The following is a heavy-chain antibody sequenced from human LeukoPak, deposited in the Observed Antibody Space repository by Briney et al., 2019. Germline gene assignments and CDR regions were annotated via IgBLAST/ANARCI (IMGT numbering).Heavy chain of an antibody. CDR3: ARRFIDHDILWDAFDI. D-gene: IGHD3-9*01. J-gene: IGHJ3*02. CDR1: GGSINSGSYY. CDR2: IYTSGST. V-gene: IGHV4-61*02. Sequence: PSQTLSLTCTVSGGSINSGSYYRSWIRQPAGKGLEWIGRIYTSGSTNYNPSLKSRVTISVDTSKNQFSLKLSSVTAADTAVYYCARRFIDHDILWDAFDIWGQGTMVTVSS.